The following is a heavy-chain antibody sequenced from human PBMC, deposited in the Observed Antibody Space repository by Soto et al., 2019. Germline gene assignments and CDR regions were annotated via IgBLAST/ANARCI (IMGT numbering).Heavy chain of an antibody. CDR3: ARRGVRYCSGGSCYGPFDY. V-gene: IGHV1-69*13. CDR1: GGTFSSYA. D-gene: IGHD2-15*01. Sequence: SVKVSCKASGGTFSSYAISWVRQAPGQGLEWTGGIIPIFGTANYAQKFQGRVTITADESTSTAYMELSSLRSEDTAVYYCARRGVRYCSGGSCYGPFDYWGQGTLVTVSS. CDR2: IIPIFGTA. J-gene: IGHJ4*02.